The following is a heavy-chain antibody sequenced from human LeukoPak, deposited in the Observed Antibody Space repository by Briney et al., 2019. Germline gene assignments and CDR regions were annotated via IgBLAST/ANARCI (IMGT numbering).Heavy chain of an antibody. V-gene: IGHV3-21*01. J-gene: IGHJ6*03. CDR3: ARETAGWYYYYMDV. CDR1: GFTFSSYS. Sequence: GGSLRLSCAASGFTFSSYSMNWVRQAPGKGLEWVSSISSSSSYIYYADSVKGRFTISRNNAKNSLYLQMNSLRAEDTAVYYCARETAGWYYYYMDVWGKGTTVTVSS. D-gene: IGHD2-15*01. CDR2: ISSSSSYI.